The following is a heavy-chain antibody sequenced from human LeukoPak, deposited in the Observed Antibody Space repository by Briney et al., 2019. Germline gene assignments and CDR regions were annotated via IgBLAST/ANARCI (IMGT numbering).Heavy chain of an antibody. CDR1: GGSISSSSYY. Sequence: SETLSLTCTVSGGSISSSSYYWGWIRQPPGKGLEWIGSIYCSGSTYYNPSLKSRVTISVDTSKNQFSLKLSSVTAADTAVYYCARVSPPVEMATIWSNFDYWGQGALVTVSS. D-gene: IGHD5-12*01. J-gene: IGHJ4*02. V-gene: IGHV4-39*07. CDR2: IYCSGST. CDR3: ARVSPPVEMATIWSNFDY.